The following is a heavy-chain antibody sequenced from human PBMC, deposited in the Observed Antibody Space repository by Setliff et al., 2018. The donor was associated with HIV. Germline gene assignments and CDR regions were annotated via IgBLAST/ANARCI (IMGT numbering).Heavy chain of an antibody. V-gene: IGHV4-59*08. J-gene: IGHJ5*02. CDR3: ARHSGVASPNWFDP. CDR1: GGSFNDYY. CDR2: IYNTGST. D-gene: IGHD3-10*01. Sequence: SETLSFTCAVYGGSFNDYYWTWIRQPPGKGLEWIGYIYNTGSTYHSPSLESRVTISIDTSKNQFSLKLSSVTAADTAVYYCARHSGVASPNWFDPWGQGTLVTVSS.